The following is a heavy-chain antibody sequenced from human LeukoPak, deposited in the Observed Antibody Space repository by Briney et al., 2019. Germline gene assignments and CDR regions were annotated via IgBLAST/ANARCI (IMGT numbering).Heavy chain of an antibody. J-gene: IGHJ4*02. Sequence: SETLSLTCTVSGVSISSSNSYWGWIRQPPGKGLEWIGSIYYSGNTYYNASLSIDTSKNQFSLRLTSVTAADTAMYYCARQTGSGLFILPGGQGTLVTVSS. CDR3: ARQTGSGLFILP. CDR2: IYYSGNT. V-gene: IGHV4-39*01. CDR1: GVSISSSNSY. D-gene: IGHD3/OR15-3a*01.